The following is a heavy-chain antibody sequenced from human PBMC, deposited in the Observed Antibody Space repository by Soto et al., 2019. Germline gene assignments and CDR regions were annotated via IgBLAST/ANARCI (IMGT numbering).Heavy chain of an antibody. CDR2: INAGNSKT. CDR3: AREGHMDV. CDR1: GYTFSGHA. J-gene: IGHJ6*02. V-gene: IGHV1-3*01. Sequence: ASVKVSCKASGYTFSGHAIHWLRQAPGQRPEWLGWINAGNSKTYYSEKFEGRVTFTRDNAKNSLYLQMNSLRAEDTAVYYCAREGHMDVWGQGTTVTVSS.